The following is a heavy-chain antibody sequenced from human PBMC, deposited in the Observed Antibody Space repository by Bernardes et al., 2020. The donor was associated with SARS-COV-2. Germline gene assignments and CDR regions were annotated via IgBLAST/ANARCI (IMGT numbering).Heavy chain of an antibody. Sequence: ASVKVSCKASGYTFTSYDINWVRQATGQGLEWMGWMNPNSGNTGYAQKFQGRVTMTRNTSISTAYMELSSLRSEDTAVYYCARGTGIVLMVYAPYPLDVWGQGTTVTVSS. CDR3: ARGTGIVLMVYAPYPLDV. D-gene: IGHD2-8*01. CDR2: MNPNSGNT. V-gene: IGHV1-8*01. J-gene: IGHJ6*02. CDR1: GYTFTSYD.